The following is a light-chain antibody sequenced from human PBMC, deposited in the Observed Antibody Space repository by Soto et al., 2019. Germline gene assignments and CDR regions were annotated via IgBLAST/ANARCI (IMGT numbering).Light chain of an antibody. Sequence: DIPLTQSPSFLSASVGDRVTITCRASQGISSYLAWYQQKPGKAPKLLIYAASTLQSGVPSRFSGSGSGKEFTLTISSLQPEDFATYYCQQLNSYPWTFGQGTKVEIK. CDR2: AAS. CDR1: QGISSY. V-gene: IGKV1-9*01. J-gene: IGKJ1*01. CDR3: QQLNSYPWT.